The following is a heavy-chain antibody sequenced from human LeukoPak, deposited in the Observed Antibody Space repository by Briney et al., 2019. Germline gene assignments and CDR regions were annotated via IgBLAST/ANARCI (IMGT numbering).Heavy chain of an antibody. J-gene: IGHJ4*02. CDR3: ATVGYESSYYFDY. Sequence: GASVRVSCKASGYTFTGYYMHWVRQAPGQGLEWMGRINPNSGGTNYAQKFQGRVTMTRDTSISTAYMELSRLRSDDTAVYYCATVGYESSYYFDYWGQGTLVTVSS. D-gene: IGHD2-8*02. CDR2: INPNSGGT. V-gene: IGHV1-2*06. CDR1: GYTFTGYY.